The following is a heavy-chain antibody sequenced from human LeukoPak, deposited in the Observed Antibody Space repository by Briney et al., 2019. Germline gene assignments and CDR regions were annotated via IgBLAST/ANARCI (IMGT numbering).Heavy chain of an antibody. CDR2: FDPEDGET. CDR1: GYTPTELS. Sequence: ASVKVSCKVSGYTPTELSMHWVRQAPGKGLEWMGGFDPEDGETIYAQKFQGRVTMTEDTSTDTAYMELSSLRSEDTAVYYCATARVVVAAPARYNWFDPWGQGTLVTVSS. V-gene: IGHV1-24*01. CDR3: ATARVVVAAPARYNWFDP. J-gene: IGHJ5*02. D-gene: IGHD2-15*01.